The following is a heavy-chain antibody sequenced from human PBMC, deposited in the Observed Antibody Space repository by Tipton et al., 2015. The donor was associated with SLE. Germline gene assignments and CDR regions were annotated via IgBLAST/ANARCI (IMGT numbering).Heavy chain of an antibody. D-gene: IGHD5-24*01. CDR2: IIPVFGTP. V-gene: IGHV1-69*01. CDR3: ARGRWADFDY. Sequence: QSGAEVQKPGSSVKVSCTTSGGTFSTYAINWVRQAPGQGLEWMGGIIPVFGTPHYAQKFQGRVTISADESTTTAYMELSSLRSEDTAVYYCARGRWADFDYWGQGTLVTVSS. CDR1: GGTFSTYA. J-gene: IGHJ4*02.